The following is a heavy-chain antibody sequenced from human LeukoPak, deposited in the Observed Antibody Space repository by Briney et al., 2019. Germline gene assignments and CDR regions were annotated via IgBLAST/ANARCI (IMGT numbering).Heavy chain of an antibody. D-gene: IGHD3-3*01. Sequence: SVKVSCTAPGGTFSSYAISWVRQAPGQGLEWMGRIIPSFGNAYYAHNLQGRFTITTDNSTSTAYLEMSSLRSEDTAVYYCAREGGSCYYTPYYYYMDVWGKGTTVTVSS. CDR3: AREGGSCYYTPYYYYMDV. V-gene: IGHV1-69*04. J-gene: IGHJ6*03. CDR1: GGTFSSYA. CDR2: IIPSFGNA.